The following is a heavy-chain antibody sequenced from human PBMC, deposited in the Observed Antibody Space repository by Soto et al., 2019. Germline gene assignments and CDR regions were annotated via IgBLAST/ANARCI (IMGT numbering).Heavy chain of an antibody. CDR3: ARTTAVPNTLRSRYFFDY. D-gene: IGHD4-17*01. V-gene: IGHV4-61*01. Sequence: NPSETLSLTCSVSGGSVSNKTYYWSWIRQPPGKRLEWIGYVYYSGTTNYNPSLKSRVTISVDLSKNQLSLRLSSVTTADTALYYCARTTAVPNTLRSRYFFDYWGQGTLVTVSS. CDR1: GGSVSNKTYY. CDR2: VYYSGTT. J-gene: IGHJ4*02.